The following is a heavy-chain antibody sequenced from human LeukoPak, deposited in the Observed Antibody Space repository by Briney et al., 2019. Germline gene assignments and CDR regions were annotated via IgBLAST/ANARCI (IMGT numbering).Heavy chain of an antibody. Sequence: GASVKVSCKASGYTFTSYAVHWVRQAPGQRLEWMGWINAGNGNTKYSQKFQGRVTITRDTSASTAYMELSSLRSEDTAVYYCARVWGVAAAPDYWGQGTLVTVSS. CDR2: INAGNGNT. CDR3: ARVWGVAAAPDY. J-gene: IGHJ4*02. D-gene: IGHD6-13*01. CDR1: GYTFTSYA. V-gene: IGHV1-3*01.